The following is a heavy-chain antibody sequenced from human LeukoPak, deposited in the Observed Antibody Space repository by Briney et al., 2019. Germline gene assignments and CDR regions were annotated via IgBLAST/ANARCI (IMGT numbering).Heavy chain of an antibody. J-gene: IGHJ4*02. Sequence: GSLRLSCAASGFTFSSYAMSWVRQAPGKGLEWVSGISGSGGSTYYADSVEGRFTISRDNSKSTLFLQMNSLRAEDTAVYYCAKGSSTSCYTPVDYWGQGTLVTVSS. CDR3: AKGSSTSCYTPVDY. CDR1: GFTFSSYA. D-gene: IGHD2-2*02. V-gene: IGHV3-23*01. CDR2: ISGSGGST.